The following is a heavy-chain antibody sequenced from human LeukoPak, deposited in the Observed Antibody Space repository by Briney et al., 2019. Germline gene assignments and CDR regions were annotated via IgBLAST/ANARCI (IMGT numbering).Heavy chain of an antibody. CDR1: GFTFGDYA. V-gene: IGHV3-49*03. CDR2: IRSKAYGGTT. D-gene: IGHD6-19*01. J-gene: IGHJ3*02. CDR3: TRDPWGYSSGWYSPDAFDI. Sequence: GGSLRLSCTASGFTFGDYAMSWFRQAPGKGLEWVGFIRSKAYGGTTEYAASVKGRFTISRDDSKSIAYLQMNSLKTEDTAVYYCTRDPWGYSSGWYSPDAFDIWGQGTMVTVSS.